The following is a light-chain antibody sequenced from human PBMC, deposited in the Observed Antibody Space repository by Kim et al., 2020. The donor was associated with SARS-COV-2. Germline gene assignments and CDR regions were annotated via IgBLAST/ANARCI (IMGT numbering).Light chain of an antibody. Sequence: ASVGDRGAITCRASQDIGSYFNWFQQKPGKAPKLLMYVASTLQSGVPSRFTGGGSGTDFTLTIRGLQPEDFATYYCQRTYSTPLTFGGGTKVDIK. CDR2: VAS. CDR3: QRTYSTPLT. J-gene: IGKJ4*01. V-gene: IGKV1-39*01. CDR1: QDIGSY.